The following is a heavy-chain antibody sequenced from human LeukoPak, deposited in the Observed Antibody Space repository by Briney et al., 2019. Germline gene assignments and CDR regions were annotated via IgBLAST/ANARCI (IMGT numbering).Heavy chain of an antibody. CDR2: IYYSGST. V-gene: IGHV4-61*05. D-gene: IGHD3-22*01. CDR3: ARGRFDYYDTSGYYRPREYYYYYYYMDV. CDR1: SGSISNSNYY. Sequence: SETLSLTCSVTSGSISNSNYYWGWIRQPPGKGLEWIGYIYYSGSTNYNPSLKSRVTISIDTSKNQFSLKLSSVTAADTAVYYCARGRFDYYDTSGYYRPREYYYYYYYMDVWGKGTTVTISS. J-gene: IGHJ6*03.